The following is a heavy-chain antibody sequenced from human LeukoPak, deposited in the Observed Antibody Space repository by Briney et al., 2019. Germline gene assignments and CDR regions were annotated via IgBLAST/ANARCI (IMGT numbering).Heavy chain of an antibody. D-gene: IGHD5-18*01. V-gene: IGHV3-48*04. CDR2: ISSSSSTI. CDR3: ARDWLRGYSPHMDV. Sequence: PGGSLRLSCAASGFTFSSYSMNWVRQAPGKGLEWVSYISSSSSTIYYADSVKGRFTISRDNAKNSLYLQMNSLRAEDTAVYYCARDWLRGYSPHMDVWGKGTTVTVSS. J-gene: IGHJ6*03. CDR1: GFTFSSYS.